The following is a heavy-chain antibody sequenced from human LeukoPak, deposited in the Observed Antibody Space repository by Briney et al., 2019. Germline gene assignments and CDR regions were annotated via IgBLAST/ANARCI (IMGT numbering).Heavy chain of an antibody. D-gene: IGHD4-17*01. CDR2: IRGSGDIT. CDR1: GFTFSSYA. CDR3: AKDYADGDYNYFDC. V-gene: IGHV3-23*01. Sequence: PGGSLRLSCAASGFTFSSYAMSWVRQAPGKGLEWVSGIRGSGDITYYADSVKGRFTISRDNSKNTLYLEMNSLRAEDTAIYYCAKDYADGDYNYFDCWGQGTLVTVSS. J-gene: IGHJ4*02.